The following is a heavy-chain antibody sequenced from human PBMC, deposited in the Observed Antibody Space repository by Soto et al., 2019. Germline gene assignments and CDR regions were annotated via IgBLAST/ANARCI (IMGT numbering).Heavy chain of an antibody. CDR2: IIPIFGTA. V-gene: IGHV1-69*01. J-gene: IGHJ4*02. D-gene: IGHD1-26*01. Sequence: QVQLVQSGAEVKKPGSSVKVSCKASGGTFSSYSINWVRQAPGQGLEWMGEIIPIFGTANYAQKFQGRVTITADESPSTASMGLSWQRSEGTGVDFSARGGGRNSGGIDYWGQGTLVTVSS. CDR3: ARGGGRNSGGIDY. CDR1: GGTFSSYS.